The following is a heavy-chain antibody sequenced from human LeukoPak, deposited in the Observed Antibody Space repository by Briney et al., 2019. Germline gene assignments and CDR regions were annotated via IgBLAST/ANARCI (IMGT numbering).Heavy chain of an antibody. CDR3: TTYSVGATIHSTFDF. D-gene: IGHD1-26*01. CDR1: GFTFSNAW. CDR2: IKSKTDGGTT. Sequence: GGSLRLSCAASGFTFSNAWMSWVRQAPGKGLEWVGRIKSKTDGGTTDYAAPVKGRFTISRDDSKNTLYLQMNSLKTEDTAVYYCTTYSVGATIHSTFDFWGQGALVTVSS. V-gene: IGHV3-15*01. J-gene: IGHJ4*02.